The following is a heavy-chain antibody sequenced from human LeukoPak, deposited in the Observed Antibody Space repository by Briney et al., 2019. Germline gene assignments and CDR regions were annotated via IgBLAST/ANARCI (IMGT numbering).Heavy chain of an antibody. D-gene: IGHD2-8*01. V-gene: IGHV3-23*01. CDR3: AKDPNGDYIGAFDG. CDR1: GLSIGNYA. J-gene: IGHJ3*01. CDR2: ITVNGGTT. Sequence: SGGSLRLSCVGCGLSIGNYAMTWVRQAPGKGLEWVSSITVNGGTTRYADSVRGRFTVSRDNSRNTVFLQMDSLRAEDTAVYYCAKDPNGDYIGAFDGWGQGTMVTVPS.